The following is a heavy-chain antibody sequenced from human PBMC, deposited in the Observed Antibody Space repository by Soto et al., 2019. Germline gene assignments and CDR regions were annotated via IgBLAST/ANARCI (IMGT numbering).Heavy chain of an antibody. D-gene: IGHD2-2*01. CDR1: GGTSSSYA. CDR3: ARSQGSSTSLEIYYYYYYGMDV. Sequence: QVQLVQSGAEVKKPGSSVKVSCKASGGTSSSYAISWVRQAPAQGLEWMGGIIPTPGTANYAQKFQGTGTITADESTSTAYMELSSLKSEDTAVYYCARSQGSSTSLEIYYYYYYGMDVWGQGTTVTVSS. J-gene: IGHJ6*02. CDR2: IIPTPGTA. V-gene: IGHV1-69*01.